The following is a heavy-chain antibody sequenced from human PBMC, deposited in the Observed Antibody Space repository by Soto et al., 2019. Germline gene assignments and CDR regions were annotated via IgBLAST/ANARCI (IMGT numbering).Heavy chain of an antibody. CDR2: IYYSGST. CDR1: GGSISSSSYY. CDR3: AGTPLGELSLVYYFDY. D-gene: IGHD3-10*01. Sequence: SETLSLTCTVSGGSISSSSYYWGWIRQPPGKGLEWIGSIYYSGSTYYNPSLKSRVTISVDTSKNQFSLKLSSVTAADTAVYYCAGTPLGELSLVYYFDYWGQGTLVTVSS. V-gene: IGHV4-39*01. J-gene: IGHJ4*02.